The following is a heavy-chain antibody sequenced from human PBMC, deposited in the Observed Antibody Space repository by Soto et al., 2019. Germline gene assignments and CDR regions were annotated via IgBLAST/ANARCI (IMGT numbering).Heavy chain of an antibody. V-gene: IGHV3-15*01. D-gene: IGHD5-12*01. Sequence: SLRLSCAASGLSFSNAWMNWVRQAPGEGLEWVGQIRSKTDGGTIFYPAPVKDRFIISRDDSRNTLYLQMNSLKTEDTAVYYCTTAHPRGPDYWGQGTLVTVSS. CDR2: IRSKTDGGTI. CDR3: TTAHPRGPDY. CDR1: GLSFSNAW. J-gene: IGHJ4*02.